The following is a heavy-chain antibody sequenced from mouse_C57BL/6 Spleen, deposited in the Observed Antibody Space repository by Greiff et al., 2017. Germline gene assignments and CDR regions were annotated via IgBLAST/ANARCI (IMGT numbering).Heavy chain of an antibody. CDR3: ARYDYAY. CDR1: GYTFTSYW. D-gene: IGHD2-4*01. V-gene: IGHV1-64*01. Sequence: QVHVKQPGAELVKPGASVKLSCKASGYTFTSYWMHWVKQRPGQGLEWIGMIHPNSGSTNYNEKFKSKATLTVDKSSSTAYMQLSSLTSEDSAVYYCARYDYAYWGQGTLVTVSA. J-gene: IGHJ3*01. CDR2: IHPNSGST.